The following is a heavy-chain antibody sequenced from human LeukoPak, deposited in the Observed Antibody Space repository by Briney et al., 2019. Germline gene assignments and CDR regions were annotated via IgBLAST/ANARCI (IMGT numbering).Heavy chain of an antibody. CDR3: ARDSGTTGEVKFDP. V-gene: IGHV4-4*07. J-gene: IGHJ5*02. Sequence: SETLSLTCTVSGGSISSYFLSWIRQTAGKGLEWIGRMYSSGSNYNPSLKSRVTMSIDTSTNQLSLKLSSVTAADTAVYYCARDSGTTGEVKFDPWGQGTLVTVSS. CDR1: GGSISSYF. CDR2: MYSSGS. D-gene: IGHD3-10*01.